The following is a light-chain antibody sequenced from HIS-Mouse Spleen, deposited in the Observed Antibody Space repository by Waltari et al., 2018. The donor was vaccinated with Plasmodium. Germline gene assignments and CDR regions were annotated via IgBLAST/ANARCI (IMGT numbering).Light chain of an antibody. CDR1: SLRSYY. J-gene: IGLJ2*01. V-gene: IGLV3-19*01. CDR2: GKN. Sequence: SSELTQDPAVSVALGQTVRITCQGDSLRSYYASRYHKKPGQAPVLVIYGKNNRPSGIPDRFSASSSVNTASLTITGAQAEDEGDYYCNSLDSSGNHLVFGGGTKLTVL. CDR3: NSLDSSGNHLV.